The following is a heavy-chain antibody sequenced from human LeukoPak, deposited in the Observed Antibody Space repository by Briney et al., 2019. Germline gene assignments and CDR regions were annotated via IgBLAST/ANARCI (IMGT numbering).Heavy chain of an antibody. J-gene: IGHJ3*02. CDR2: INSDGSST. CDR3: STGSGHAFDI. D-gene: IGHD3-10*01. Sequence: PGGSLRLSCAASGFTFSSYWMHSVRQVPGQGLVWVSRINSDGSSTSYADSVKGRFTISRDNAKNTLYVQMNSLRAEDTAVYYCSTGSGHAFDIWGRGTMVTVSS. CDR1: GFTFSSYW. V-gene: IGHV3-74*01.